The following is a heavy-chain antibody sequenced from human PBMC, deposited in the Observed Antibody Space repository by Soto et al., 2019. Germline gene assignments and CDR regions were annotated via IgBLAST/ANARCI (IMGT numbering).Heavy chain of an antibody. CDR3: AREGRMATFDY. J-gene: IGHJ4*02. CDR2: FYYSGTT. D-gene: IGHD5-12*01. Sequence: QVQLQESGPGLVRPSETLSLTCTVSGGSVSSGSYFWSWIRQPPGKGLEWIGYFYYSGTTKYNPSLKRRVTILEATSKNQFSLKLNSVTAADTAVYYCAREGRMATFDYWGQGALVTVSS. V-gene: IGHV4-61*01. CDR1: GGSVSSGSYF.